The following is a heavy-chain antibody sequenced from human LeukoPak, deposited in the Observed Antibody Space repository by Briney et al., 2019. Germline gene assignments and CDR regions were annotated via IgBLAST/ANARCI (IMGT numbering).Heavy chain of an antibody. CDR3: ARSIEQWLVINGMDV. Sequence: SETLSLTCAVYGGSFSGYYWSWIRQPPGKGLEWIGEINHSGSTNYNPSLKSRVTISVDTSKNQFSLKLSSVTAADTGVYYCARSIEQWLVINGMDVWGQGTTVTVSS. V-gene: IGHV4-34*01. J-gene: IGHJ6*02. CDR2: INHSGST. CDR1: GGSFSGYY. D-gene: IGHD6-19*01.